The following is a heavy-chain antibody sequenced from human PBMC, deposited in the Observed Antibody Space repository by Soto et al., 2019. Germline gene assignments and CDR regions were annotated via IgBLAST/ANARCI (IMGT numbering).Heavy chain of an antibody. CDR2: ISYDGSNK. Sequence: QVQLVESGGGVVQPGRSLRLSCAASGFTFSSYGMHWVRQAPGKGLEWVAVISYDGSNKNYADSVKGRFTISRDNSNSTLYLQMNSLTAEVTAVYYCAKEGARGIAAVGTCWFDPWGKGTLVTVSS. D-gene: IGHD6-13*01. V-gene: IGHV3-30*18. CDR3: AKEGARGIAAVGTCWFDP. CDR1: GFTFSSYG. J-gene: IGHJ5*02.